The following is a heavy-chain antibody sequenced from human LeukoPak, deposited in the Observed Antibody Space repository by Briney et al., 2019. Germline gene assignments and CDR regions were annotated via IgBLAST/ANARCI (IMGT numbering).Heavy chain of an antibody. Sequence: SQTLPLTCTVSGGSISSGGYYWSRIRQPPGKGLEWIGYIYHSGSTYYNPSLKSRVTISVDRSKNQFSLKLSSVTAADTAVYYCARDLRAGSGSYYNGLDYWGQGTLVTVSS. D-gene: IGHD3-10*01. J-gene: IGHJ4*02. CDR3: ARDLRAGSGSYYNGLDY. CDR1: GGSISSGGYY. CDR2: IYHSGST. V-gene: IGHV4-30-2*01.